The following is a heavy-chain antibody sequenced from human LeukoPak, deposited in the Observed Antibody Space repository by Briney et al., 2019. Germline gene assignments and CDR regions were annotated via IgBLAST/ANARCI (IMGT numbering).Heavy chain of an antibody. CDR2: IIASGGTT. V-gene: IGHV3-23*01. D-gene: IGHD3-10*01. CDR3: ARDLTMVRGGGP. Sequence: PGGSLRLSCTASGFPFSSYAMSWFRQTPGKGLEWVSSIIASGGTTYYADSVKGRFTISRDNSKNTLYLQMNSLRAEDTAVYYCARDLTMVRGGGPWGQGTLVTVSS. J-gene: IGHJ5*02. CDR1: GFPFSSYA.